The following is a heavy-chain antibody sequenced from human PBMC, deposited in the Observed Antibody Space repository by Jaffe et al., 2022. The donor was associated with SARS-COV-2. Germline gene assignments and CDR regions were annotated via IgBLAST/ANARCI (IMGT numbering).Heavy chain of an antibody. CDR2: IYFGGTT. V-gene: IGHV4-39*02. CDR1: GGSVSSVSHY. CDR3: VRYFYGSGIPD. D-gene: IGHD3-10*01. J-gene: IGHJ4*02. Sequence: QLQLQESGPGPVKPSETLSLTCIVSGGSVSSVSHYWGWIRQSPGTGLEWIGSIYFGGTTYYNPSLKSRVSISMDTSKNHFSLRLTSVTGADTAVYFCVRYFYGSGIPDWGPGTLVTVSS.